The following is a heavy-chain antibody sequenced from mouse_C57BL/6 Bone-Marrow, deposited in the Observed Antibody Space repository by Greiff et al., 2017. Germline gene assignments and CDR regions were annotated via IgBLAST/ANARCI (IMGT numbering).Heavy chain of an antibody. CDR1: GYTFTDYY. CDR3: ARENWANFDY. D-gene: IGHD4-1*01. CDR2: INPNNGGT. V-gene: IGHV1-26*01. Sequence: EVQLQQSGPELVKPGASVKISCKASGYTFTDYYMNWVKQSHGKSLEWIGDINPNNGGTSYNQKFKGKVTLTVDKSSSTAYMELRSLTSEDSAVYYCARENWANFDYWGQGTALTVSS. J-gene: IGHJ2*01.